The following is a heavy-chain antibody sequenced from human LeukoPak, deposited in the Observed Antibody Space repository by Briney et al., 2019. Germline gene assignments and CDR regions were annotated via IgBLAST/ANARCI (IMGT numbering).Heavy chain of an antibody. Sequence: GGSLRLSCAASGFSFSDYSMTWVRQAPGKGLEWISHISGSSSIIYYADSVERRFTISRDNARDSLYLQMNSLRAVDTAYYYCARWAQERHFDYWGQGTLVTVSS. CDR1: GFSFSDYS. D-gene: IGHD1-26*01. J-gene: IGHJ4*02. V-gene: IGHV3-48*01. CDR2: ISGSSSII. CDR3: ARWAQERHFDY.